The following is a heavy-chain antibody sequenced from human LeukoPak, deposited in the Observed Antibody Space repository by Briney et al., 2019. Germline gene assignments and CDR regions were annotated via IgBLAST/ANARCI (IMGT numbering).Heavy chain of an antibody. Sequence: PSETLSLTCTVSGGSISSSSYYWGWIRQPPGKGLEWIGRIYTSGSTNYNPSLKSRVTMSVDTSKNQFSLKLSSVTAADTAVYYCARDKKQWLIHNTWGQGTLVTVSS. J-gene: IGHJ5*02. CDR1: GGSISSSSYY. CDR2: IYTSGST. D-gene: IGHD6-19*01. CDR3: ARDKKQWLIHNT. V-gene: IGHV4-39*07.